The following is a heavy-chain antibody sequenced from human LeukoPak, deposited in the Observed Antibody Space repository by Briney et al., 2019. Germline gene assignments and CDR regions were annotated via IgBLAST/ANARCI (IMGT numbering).Heavy chain of an antibody. J-gene: IGHJ4*02. CDR1: GFSFSTYW. CDR2: IRGDGSEI. Sequence: GGSLRLSCAASGFSFSTYWMRWARQTPGKGLEWVANIRGDGSEINYVDSVKGRFTISRDNAKNSLSLQMNSLTADDTGVYYCAREGLPYSGDHWGQGTLVTVSS. V-gene: IGHV3-7*01. D-gene: IGHD4-11*01. CDR3: AREGLPYSGDH.